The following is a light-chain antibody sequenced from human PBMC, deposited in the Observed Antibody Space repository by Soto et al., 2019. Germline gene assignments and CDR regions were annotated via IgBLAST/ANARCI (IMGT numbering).Light chain of an antibody. V-gene: IGLV2-18*01. J-gene: IGLJ1*01. Sequence: QSALHQPPSVSGSPGQSVAISSTGTSTYFVSYNRVSWYQQPPGTAPKLIIYEASNRPSGVPGRFSGSKSGNTASLTISGLQAADEADYYCSLYTSENTYVFGTGTKVTV. CDR3: SLYTSENTYV. CDR2: EAS. CDR1: STYFVSYNR.